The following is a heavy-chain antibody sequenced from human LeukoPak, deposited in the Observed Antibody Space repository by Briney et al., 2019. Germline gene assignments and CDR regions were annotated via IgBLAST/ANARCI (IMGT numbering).Heavy chain of an antibody. CDR2: IYSGGST. CDR1: GFTFSSYA. CDR3: ARDPAGP. J-gene: IGHJ4*02. Sequence: PGGSLRLSCAASGFTFSSYAMSWVRQAPGKGLEWVSVIYSGGSTYYADSVKGRFTISRDNSKNTLYLQMNSLRAEDTAVYYCARDPAGPWGQGTLVTVSS. V-gene: IGHV3-66*01.